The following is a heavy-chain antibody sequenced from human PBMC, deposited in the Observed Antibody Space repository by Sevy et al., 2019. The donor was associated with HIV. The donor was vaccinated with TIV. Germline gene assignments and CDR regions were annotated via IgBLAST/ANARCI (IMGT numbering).Heavy chain of an antibody. CDR2: IYWNDDK. D-gene: IGHD6-6*01. Sequence: SGPTLVKPTRTLTLTCTFSGFSLSTSGVGVGWIRQPPGKALEWLALIYWNDDKRYSPSLKSRLTITKDTSKNQVVLTMTNMDPVDTATYYCAHRPFEYSSSENPNDWFDPRGQGTLVTVSS. CDR3: AHRPFEYSSSENPNDWFDP. CDR1: GFSLSTSGVG. V-gene: IGHV2-5*01. J-gene: IGHJ5*02.